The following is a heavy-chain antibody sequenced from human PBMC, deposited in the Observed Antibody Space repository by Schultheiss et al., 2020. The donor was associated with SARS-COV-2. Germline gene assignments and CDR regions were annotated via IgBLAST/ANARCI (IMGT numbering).Heavy chain of an antibody. CDR2: ISAYNGNT. CDR1: GYTFTSYY. V-gene: IGHV1-18*04. D-gene: IGHD5-18*01. Sequence: ASVKVSCKASGYTFTSYYIHWVRQAPGQGLEWMGWISAYNGNTIYAQKLQGRVTMTTDTSTSTAYMELSRLRSDDTAVYYCARGFRLPINYPFDYWGQGTLVTVSS. CDR3: ARGFRLPINYPFDY. J-gene: IGHJ4*02.